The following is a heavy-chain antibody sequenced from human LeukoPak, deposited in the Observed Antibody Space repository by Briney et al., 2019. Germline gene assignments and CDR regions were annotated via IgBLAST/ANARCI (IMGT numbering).Heavy chain of an antibody. V-gene: IGHV3-33*01. CDR2: IWSDGSNK. J-gene: IGHJ4*02. CDR3: ARAIYSGGWYGGDY. D-gene: IGHD6-19*01. Sequence: GGSLRLSCAASGFSFSTYGMPWVRQAPGKWLEWVAVIWSDGSNKYYADSVKGRFTISRDNSQNTLYLQMNSLRAEDTAVYYCARAIYSGGWYGGDYWGQGTLVTVSS. CDR1: GFSFSTYG.